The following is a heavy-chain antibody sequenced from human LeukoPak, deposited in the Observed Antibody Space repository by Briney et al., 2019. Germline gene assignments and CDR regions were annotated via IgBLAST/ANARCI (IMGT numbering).Heavy chain of an antibody. CDR1: GYTFTSYD. CDR2: MNPNSGNT. V-gene: IGHV1-8*01. J-gene: IGHJ3*02. CDR3: ARPWGSSSLNAFDI. Sequence: ASVKVSCKASGYTFTSYDINWVRQATGQGLVWMGWMNPNSGNTGYAQKFQGRVTMTRNTYISTAYMELSSLRSEDTAVYYCARPWGSSSLNAFDIWGQGTMVTVSS. D-gene: IGHD6-6*01.